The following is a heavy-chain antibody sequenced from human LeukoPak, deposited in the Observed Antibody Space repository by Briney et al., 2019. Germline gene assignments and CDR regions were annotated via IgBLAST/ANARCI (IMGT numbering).Heavy chain of an antibody. CDR3: ARGSRYYDFWSGYYTGDGFDY. V-gene: IGHV4-34*01. J-gene: IGHJ4*02. CDR2: INHSGST. D-gene: IGHD3-3*01. Sequence: SETLSLTCAVYGGSFSGYYWSWIRQPPGKGLEWIGEINHSGSTNYNPSLKSRVTISVDTSKSQFSLKLSSVTAADTAVYYCARGSRYYDFWSGYYTGDGFDYWGQGTLVTVSS. CDR1: GGSFSGYY.